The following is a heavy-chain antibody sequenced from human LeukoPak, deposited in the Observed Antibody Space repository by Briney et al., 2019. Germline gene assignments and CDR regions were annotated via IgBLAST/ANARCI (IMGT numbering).Heavy chain of an antibody. CDR2: IKQDGSEK. Sequence: PGGSLRLSCTASGLTLSNYWMIWVRQAPGKGLQWVAKIKQDGSEKYYVDSVKGRFTISRDNAENSLYLQMNSLRAEDTAMYFCARDPAPGDCWGQGTLVTVSS. V-gene: IGHV3-7*01. D-gene: IGHD7-27*01. J-gene: IGHJ4*02. CDR3: ARDPAPGDC. CDR1: GLTLSNYW.